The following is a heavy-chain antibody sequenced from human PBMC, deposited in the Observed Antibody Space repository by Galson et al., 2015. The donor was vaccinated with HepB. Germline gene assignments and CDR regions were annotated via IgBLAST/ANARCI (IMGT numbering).Heavy chain of an antibody. D-gene: IGHD3-16*01. CDR1: GFIFRHHA. CDR3: VKGGSWFGGDWFDP. J-gene: IGHJ5*02. V-gene: IGHV3-23*01. CDR2: INGRGSTR. Sequence: SLRLSCAGSGFIFRHHAMAWIRQSPGKGLEWVSGINGRGSTRSYSDAVKGRFSIPRDNSKDTVFLQMDNLRAEDTAVYYCVKGGSWFGGDWFDPWGQGARVTVS.